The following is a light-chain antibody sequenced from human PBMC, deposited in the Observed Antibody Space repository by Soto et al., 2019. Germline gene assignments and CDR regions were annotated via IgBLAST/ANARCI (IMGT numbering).Light chain of an antibody. CDR3: QQFSSYPLT. CDR2: DAS. Sequence: EIVLTQSPYTLSLSPGERATLSCRTSQTVSTFLAWYQQKPGQAPRLIVYDASKRATGIPDRFSGGGSGTDFTLTISRLEPEDFAVYYCQQFSSYPLTFGGGTKVDTK. CDR1: QTVSTF. V-gene: IGKV3-11*01. J-gene: IGKJ4*01.